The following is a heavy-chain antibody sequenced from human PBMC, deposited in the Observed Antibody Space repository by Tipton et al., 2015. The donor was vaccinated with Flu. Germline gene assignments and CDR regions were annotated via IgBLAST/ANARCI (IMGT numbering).Heavy chain of an antibody. D-gene: IGHD3-10*01. CDR1: GGSIRSAEFY. Sequence: TLSLTCTISGGSIRSAEFYWSWIRRRPGKGLEWIGYIYYNGDTYYNPSFKSRLTISVDRSKKQFSLNLNSVSAADTAVYYCARDRGFSNWFDPWGQGTLVTVSS. V-gene: IGHV4-31*03. CDR3: ARDRGFSNWFDP. J-gene: IGHJ5*02. CDR2: IYYNGDT.